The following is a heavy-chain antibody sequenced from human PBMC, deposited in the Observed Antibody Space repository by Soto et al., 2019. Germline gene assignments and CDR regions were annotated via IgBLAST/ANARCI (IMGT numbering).Heavy chain of an antibody. Sequence: GESLKISCKGPGHLFNNHWIGWVRQTPGKGLEWMGLIFTRDSETKTSPSFQGHVTFSVDNSINTVYLQWTSLKTTDTGIYFCARGYFDSGHGYDLWGQGTLVTVSS. CDR2: IFTRDSET. CDR1: GHLFNNHW. D-gene: IGHD3-10*01. J-gene: IGHJ5*02. V-gene: IGHV5-51*01. CDR3: ARGYFDSGHGYDL.